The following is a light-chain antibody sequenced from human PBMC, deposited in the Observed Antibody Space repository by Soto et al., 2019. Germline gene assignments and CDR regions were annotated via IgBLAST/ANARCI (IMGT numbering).Light chain of an antibody. V-gene: IGKV1-9*01. CDR3: QQLNSFPIP. Sequence: IQLTQSPSSLSASVGDRVTISCRASQGIANFLAGYQQKPGKAPKLLIYAASTLQSGVPSRFSGSGSGTDFTLTISRLQPEDFATYSCQQLNSFPIPFGPGTKVDIK. J-gene: IGKJ3*01. CDR1: QGIANF. CDR2: AAS.